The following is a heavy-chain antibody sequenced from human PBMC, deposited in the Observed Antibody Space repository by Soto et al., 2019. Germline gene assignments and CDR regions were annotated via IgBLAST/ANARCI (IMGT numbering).Heavy chain of an antibody. J-gene: IGHJ5*02. Sequence: QVQLVESGGGVVQPGRSLRLSCAASGFTFSSYGMHWVRQAPGKGLEWVAVIWYDGSNKYYADSVKGRFTISRDNSKNTLYLQMNSLRAEDTAVYYCARGQLRYFDWSPNPLGQGTLVTVSS. CDR3: ARGQLRYFDWSPNP. D-gene: IGHD3-9*01. V-gene: IGHV3-33*01. CDR1: GFTFSSYG. CDR2: IWYDGSNK.